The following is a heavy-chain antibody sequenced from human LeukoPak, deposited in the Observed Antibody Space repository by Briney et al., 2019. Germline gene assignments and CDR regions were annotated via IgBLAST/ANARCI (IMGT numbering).Heavy chain of an antibody. CDR2: IYYSGST. CDR1: GGSISSYY. D-gene: IGHD6-13*01. V-gene: IGHV4-59*04. J-gene: IGHJ6*02. CDR3: ARRMMYSKSSYYYYGMDV. Sequence: SETLSLTCTVSGGSISSYYWSWIRQPPGKGLEWIGYIYYSGSTYYDPSLKSRVTISVDTSKNQFSLKLSSVTAADTAVYYCARRMMYSKSSYYYYGMDVWGQGTTVTVSS.